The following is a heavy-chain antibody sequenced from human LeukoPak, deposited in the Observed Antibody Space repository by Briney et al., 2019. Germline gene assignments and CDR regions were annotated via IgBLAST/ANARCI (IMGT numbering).Heavy chain of an antibody. CDR2: FDPEDGET. V-gene: IGHV1-24*01. Sequence: ASVKVSCKVSGYTLTELSMHWVRQAPGKGLEWMGGFDPEDGETIYAQKFQGRVTMTEDTSTDTAYMELSSLRSEDTAVYYCATRNTYYDYVWGSYRAGYYYYMDVWGKGTTVTISS. CDR3: ATRNTYYDYVWGSYRAGYYYYMDV. CDR1: GYTLTELS. J-gene: IGHJ6*03. D-gene: IGHD3-16*02.